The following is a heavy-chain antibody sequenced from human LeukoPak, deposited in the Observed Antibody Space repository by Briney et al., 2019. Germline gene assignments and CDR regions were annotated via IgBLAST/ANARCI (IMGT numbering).Heavy chain of an antibody. V-gene: IGHV4-34*01. CDR1: GEASSADH. CDR2: IYHSGNT. Sequence: SETLSLTCGVFGEASSADHWSWIRQSPGGGLEWIGEIYHSGNTTYNPSLKSRVIISVDTSKTQFSLKLSSVTAADTAVYYCASAGGIAAASIPGLFDPWGQGTLVTVSS. J-gene: IGHJ5*02. CDR3: ASAGGIAAASIPGLFDP. D-gene: IGHD6-13*01.